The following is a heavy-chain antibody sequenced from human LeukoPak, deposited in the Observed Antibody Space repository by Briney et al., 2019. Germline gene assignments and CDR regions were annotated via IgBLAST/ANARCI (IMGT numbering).Heavy chain of an antibody. V-gene: IGHV1-69*13. CDR2: IIPIFGTA. CDR1: GYTFTSYG. CDR3: ARGRDGYNYVDY. D-gene: IGHD5-24*01. Sequence: GASVKVSCKASGYTFTSYGISWVRQAPGQGLEWMGGIIPIFGTANYAQKFQGRVTITADESTSTAYMELSSLRSEDTAVYYCARGRDGYNYVDYWGQGTLVTVSS. J-gene: IGHJ4*02.